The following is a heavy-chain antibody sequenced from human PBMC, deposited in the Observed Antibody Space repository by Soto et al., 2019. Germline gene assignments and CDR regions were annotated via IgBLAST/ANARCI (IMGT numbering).Heavy chain of an antibody. J-gene: IGHJ4*02. CDR1: ERRCTSYV. D-gene: IGHD2-2*02. Sequence: PGESLKISCTGSERRCTSYVIGWVRPLPGKGLEWMGIIYLGDSNTRYSPTFQGQVTISADRSISTAYLQWSSLKASDTAMYYCARQEYCSSTSCYKVDSWGQGTLVNVSS. CDR3: ARQEYCSSTSCYKVDS. V-gene: IGHV5-51*01. CDR2: IYLGDSNT.